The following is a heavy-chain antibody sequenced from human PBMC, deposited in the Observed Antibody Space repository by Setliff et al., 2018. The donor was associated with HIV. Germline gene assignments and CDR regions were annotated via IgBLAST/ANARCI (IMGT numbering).Heavy chain of an antibody. Sequence: GASVKVSCKASGYTFTSYAMHWVRQAPGQRLEWMGWINAGNGNTKYSQKFQGRVTITRDTSASTAYMELRSLRSDDTAVYYCAREVLGGSSWYRFYFEYWGRGTLVTVSS. D-gene: IGHD6-13*01. CDR1: GYTFTSYA. CDR2: INAGNGNT. J-gene: IGHJ4*02. CDR3: AREVLGGSSWYRFYFEY. V-gene: IGHV1-3*01.